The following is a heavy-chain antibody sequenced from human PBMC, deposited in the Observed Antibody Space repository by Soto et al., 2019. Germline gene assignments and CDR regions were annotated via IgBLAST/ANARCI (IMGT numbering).Heavy chain of an antibody. V-gene: IGHV3-23*01. CDR2: VSGHSRSI. J-gene: IGHJ5*02. Sequence: DVQLLESGGGLVQPGGSLRLTCAASGFTLSNYAMSWVRQAPGKGLEWVSVVSGHSRSIYYADSVRGRFTISRDNSKNTLDLQMNSLRVEDTAVYHCAKTNPSRAYTSGWNDWFDPWGHGTLVTVSS. CDR3: AKTNPSRAYTSGWNDWFDP. D-gene: IGHD6-19*01. CDR1: GFTLSNYA.